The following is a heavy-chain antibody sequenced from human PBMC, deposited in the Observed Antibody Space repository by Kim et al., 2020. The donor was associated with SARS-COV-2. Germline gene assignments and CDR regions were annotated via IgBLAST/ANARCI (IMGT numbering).Heavy chain of an antibody. CDR1: GFTFRSYA. CDR2: ISVSGDST. Sequence: GGSLRLSCAASGFTFRSYAVTWVRQAPGKGLEWVSAISVSGDSTYYADSVKDRFTISRDNSKNTLYLQMNSLRVEDTALYYCAKSGNYGNAFDIWGQGTMVTVSS. CDR3: AKSGNYGNAFDI. J-gene: IGHJ3*02. V-gene: IGHV3-23*01. D-gene: IGHD3-10*01.